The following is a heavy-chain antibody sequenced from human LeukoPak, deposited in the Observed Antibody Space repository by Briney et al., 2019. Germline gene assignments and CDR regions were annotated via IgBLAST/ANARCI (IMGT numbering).Heavy chain of an antibody. Sequence: GASVKVSCKASGYTFTSYDINWVRQATGQGLEWMGWMNPNSGNTGYAQKFQGRVTITRNTSISTAYMELSSLRSEDTAVYYCARVSQAVESSGLDFDIWGQGTMVTVSS. V-gene: IGHV1-8*03. J-gene: IGHJ3*02. D-gene: IGHD4-23*01. CDR2: MNPNSGNT. CDR3: ARVSQAVESSGLDFDI. CDR1: GYTFTSYD.